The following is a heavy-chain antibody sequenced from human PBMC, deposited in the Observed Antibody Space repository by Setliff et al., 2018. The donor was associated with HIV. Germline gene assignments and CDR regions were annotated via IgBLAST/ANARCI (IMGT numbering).Heavy chain of an antibody. CDR2: INQSGRS. CDR3: ARDAGPHYGSGPPLEY. Sequence: ETLSLTCAVYSGSLSGYYWNWIRQPPGKGLEWIGEINQSGRSNYNPSLKSRLTMSIDTSKNQFSLKLSSVTATDTAVYYCARDAGPHYGSGPPLEYWGQGIQVTVSS. CDR1: SGSLSGYY. V-gene: IGHV4-34*01. J-gene: IGHJ4*02. D-gene: IGHD3-10*01.